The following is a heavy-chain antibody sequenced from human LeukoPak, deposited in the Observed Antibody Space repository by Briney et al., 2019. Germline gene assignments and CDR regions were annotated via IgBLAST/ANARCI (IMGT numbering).Heavy chain of an antibody. J-gene: IGHJ3*02. Sequence: PGGSLRLSCAASGFAFSSYSMNWVRQAPGKGLEWVSSISSTSSYIYYADSVKGRFTISRDDAKNSLYLQMNSLRAEDTAVYYCARDETSSGYYSPFDAFDIWGQGTKVTVSS. D-gene: IGHD3-22*01. CDR2: ISSTSSYI. CDR1: GFAFSSYS. V-gene: IGHV3-21*01. CDR3: ARDETSSGYYSPFDAFDI.